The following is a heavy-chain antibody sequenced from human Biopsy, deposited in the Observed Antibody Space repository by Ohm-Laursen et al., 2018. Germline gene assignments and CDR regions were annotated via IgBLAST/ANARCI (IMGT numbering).Heavy chain of an antibody. J-gene: IGHJ4*02. CDR1: GFVFNNFA. D-gene: IGHD4-11*01. V-gene: IGHV3-23*01. CDR2: ISGRGVDT. Sequence: SLRLSCTASGFVFNNFAMSWVRQAPGKGLEWVSAISGRGVDTSYAGSVKGRFTISRDDSKNTVYLQMNSLRAEDTAIYYCARDSTINTVTTADYWGQGTLVTVSS. CDR3: ARDSTINTVTTADY.